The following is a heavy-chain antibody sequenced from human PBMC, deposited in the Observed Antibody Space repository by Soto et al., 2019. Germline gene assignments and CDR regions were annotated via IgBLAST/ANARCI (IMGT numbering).Heavy chain of an antibody. Sequence: GGSLRLSCAASGFTFDDYAMHWVRQAPGKGLEWVSSITSSGDYIYYADSVKGRFTISRDNAKDSLYLQMNSLRAEDTAVYYCARGLGTTGYGMDVWGQGTTVTVSS. V-gene: IGHV3-21*01. J-gene: IGHJ6*02. CDR3: ARGLGTTGYGMDV. CDR1: GFTFDDYA. D-gene: IGHD1-26*01. CDR2: ITSSGDYI.